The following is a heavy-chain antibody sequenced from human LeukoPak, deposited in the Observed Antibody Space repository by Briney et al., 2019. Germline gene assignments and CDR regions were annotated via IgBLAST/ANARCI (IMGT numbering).Heavy chain of an antibody. V-gene: IGHV3-30*02. Sequence: PGGSLRLSCAASGFTFSSYGMPWVRQAPGKGLEWVAFIRYDGSNKYYADSMKGRFTISRDNSKNTLSLQMNSLRGEDTAIYYCAKDHCTNGVCYTDYWGQGTLVTVSS. CDR1: GFTFSSYG. J-gene: IGHJ4*02. D-gene: IGHD2-8*01. CDR3: AKDHCTNGVCYTDY. CDR2: IRYDGSNK.